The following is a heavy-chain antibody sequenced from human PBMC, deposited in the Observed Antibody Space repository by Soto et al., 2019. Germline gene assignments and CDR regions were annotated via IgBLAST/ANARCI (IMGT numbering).Heavy chain of an antibody. Sequence: EVQLLESGGGLVQPGGSLRLSCAASGFTFTAYVMSWVRQAPGKGLEWISIISGRGDDTNYADSVKGRFTISRDNSKNTVYLQMNSLRAEDTAIYYCAKGSCSGGSCFRFDYWGQGTLVTVSS. V-gene: IGHV3-23*01. J-gene: IGHJ4*02. CDR3: AKGSCSGGSCFRFDY. CDR2: ISGRGDDT. D-gene: IGHD2-15*01. CDR1: GFTFTAYV.